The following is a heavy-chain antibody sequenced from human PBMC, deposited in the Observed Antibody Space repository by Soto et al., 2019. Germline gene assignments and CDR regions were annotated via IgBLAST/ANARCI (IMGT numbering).Heavy chain of an antibody. V-gene: IGHV3-23*01. CDR3: AKESLEYYYDSSGCDY. CDR2: ISGSGGST. D-gene: IGHD3-22*01. CDR1: GFTFSSYA. Sequence: GGSLRLSCAASGFTFSSYAMSWVRQAPGKGLEWVSAISGSGGSTYYADSVKGRFTISRDNSKNTLYLQMNSLRAEDTAVYYCAKESLEYYYDSSGCDYWGQGTLVTGSS. J-gene: IGHJ4*02.